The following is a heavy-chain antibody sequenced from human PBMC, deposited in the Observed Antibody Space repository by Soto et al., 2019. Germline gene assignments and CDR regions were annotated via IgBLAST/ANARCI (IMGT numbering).Heavy chain of an antibody. CDR1: GLNFDDFA. D-gene: IGHD3-3*01. Sequence: SLRLSCVGSGLNFDDFAMHGVRQAPGKGLEWVSGITWNSRVLAYADSVKGRFTISRDNARNSLYLQMDSLRDEDTALYYCAKRRYDFWSPYYFDSWGQGTLVTVSS. V-gene: IGHV3-9*01. CDR2: ITWNSRVL. CDR3: AKRRYDFWSPYYFDS. J-gene: IGHJ4*02.